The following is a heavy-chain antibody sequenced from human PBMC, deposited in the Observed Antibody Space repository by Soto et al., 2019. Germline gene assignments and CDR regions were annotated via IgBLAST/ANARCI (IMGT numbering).Heavy chain of an antibody. CDR2: ISYDGSNK. Sequence: QVQLVESGGGVVQPGRSLRLSCAASGFTFSSYGMHWVRQAPGKGLEWVAVISYDGSNKYYADSVKGRFTISRDNSKNTLYLQMNSLRAEDTAVYCCAKDRYDSSGYPDAFDIWGQGTMVTVSS. CDR1: GFTFSSYG. V-gene: IGHV3-30*18. J-gene: IGHJ3*02. CDR3: AKDRYDSSGYPDAFDI. D-gene: IGHD3-22*01.